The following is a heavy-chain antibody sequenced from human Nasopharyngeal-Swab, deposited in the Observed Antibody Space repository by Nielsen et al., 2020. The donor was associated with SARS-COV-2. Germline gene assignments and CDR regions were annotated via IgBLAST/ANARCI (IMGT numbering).Heavy chain of an antibody. V-gene: IGHV1-69*06. D-gene: IGHD6-19*01. J-gene: IGHJ6*03. CDR3: AREVQQWLVLNYYYYMDV. Sequence: SVQVTCKASGGTFSSYAISWVRQAAGHGLEWMGGIIPIFGPANYAQKFQGRVTITADKSTSTDYMELSSLRSEDTAVYYCAREVQQWLVLNYYYYMDVWGKGTTVTVSS. CDR2: IIPIFGPA. CDR1: GGTFSSYA.